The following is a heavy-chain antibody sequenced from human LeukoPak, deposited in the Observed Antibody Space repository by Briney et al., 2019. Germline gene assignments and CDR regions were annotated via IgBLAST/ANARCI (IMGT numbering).Heavy chain of an antibody. Sequence: SETLSLTCAVYGGSLSGYYWSWIRQPPGKGLEWIGYISYSGNTNYNSSLKSRVTISVDVSKNQFSLRLSSVTAADTAVYHCARLILSGSYLYYFDYWGQGTLVTVSS. D-gene: IGHD1-26*01. CDR2: ISYSGNT. J-gene: IGHJ4*02. CDR3: ARLILSGSYLYYFDY. CDR1: GGSLSGYY. V-gene: IGHV4-59*08.